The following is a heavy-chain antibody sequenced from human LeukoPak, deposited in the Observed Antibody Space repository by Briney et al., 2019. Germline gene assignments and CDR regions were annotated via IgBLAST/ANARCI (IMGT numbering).Heavy chain of an antibody. Sequence: SVTVSCKASGYTFASYGISWVRQAPGQGLEWMGGIIPIFGTANYAQKFQGRVTITADESTSTAYMELSSLRSEDTAVYYCAREGGGDYDYYYYGMDVWGQGTTVTVSS. CDR3: AREGGGDYDYYYYGMDV. D-gene: IGHD4-17*01. V-gene: IGHV1-69*13. CDR2: IIPIFGTA. J-gene: IGHJ6*02. CDR1: GYTFASYG.